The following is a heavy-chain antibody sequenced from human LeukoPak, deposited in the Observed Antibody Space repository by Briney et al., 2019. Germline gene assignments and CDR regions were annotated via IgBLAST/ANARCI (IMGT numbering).Heavy chain of an antibody. Sequence: GGSLRLSCAASGFTFSSYSMKWVRQAPGKGMEWVSSISSGSTYIYYADSVKGRFTISRDKTKNSMYLQMNSLRAEDTAVYYCTREGVDVFDIWGQGTMVTVSS. J-gene: IGHJ3*02. CDR1: GFTFSSYS. CDR3: TREGVDVFDI. V-gene: IGHV3-21*01. D-gene: IGHD3-10*01. CDR2: ISSGSTYI.